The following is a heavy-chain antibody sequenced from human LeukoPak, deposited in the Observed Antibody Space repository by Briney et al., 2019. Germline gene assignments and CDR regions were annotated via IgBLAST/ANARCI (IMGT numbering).Heavy chain of an antibody. J-gene: IGHJ6*03. CDR2: INPNSGGT. V-gene: IGHV1-2*02. Sequence: ASVKVSCKASGYIFTGYYMHWVRQAPGQGLEWMGWINPNSGGTNYAQKFQGRVTMTRDTSLSTAYMELSRLRSDDTAVYYCVRDANRSGYRGYYHYMDVWGKGTTVTVSS. CDR1: GYIFTGYY. CDR3: VRDANRSGYRGYYHYMDV. D-gene: IGHD5-18*01.